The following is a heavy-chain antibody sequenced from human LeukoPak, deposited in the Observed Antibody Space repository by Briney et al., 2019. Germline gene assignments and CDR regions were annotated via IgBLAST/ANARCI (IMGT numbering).Heavy chain of an antibody. D-gene: IGHD3-3*01. V-gene: IGHV3-23*01. CDR2: INVGGATA. J-gene: IGHJ4*02. CDR1: GFTFSDYA. Sequence: PGGSLRLSCSASGFTFSDYALNWVRQAPGKGLVWVSTINVGGATAYYADSVKGRFTTSRDTPKNTLYLYMNSLRAEDTALYYCCFGVLSSVFFDYWGQGTPVTVSS. CDR3: CFGVLSSVFFDY.